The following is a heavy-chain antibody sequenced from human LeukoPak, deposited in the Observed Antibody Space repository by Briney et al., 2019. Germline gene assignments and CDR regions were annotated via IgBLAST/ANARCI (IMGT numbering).Heavy chain of an antibody. Sequence: ASVKVSCKASGYTFTNYYMHWVRQATGQGLEWMGIINPSGGSTSYAQKFQGRVTMTRDTSTSTVYMELSSLRSEDTAVYYCARDATPTYHYVSGPFDPWGQGTLVTVSS. J-gene: IGHJ5*02. CDR3: ARDATPTYHYVSGPFDP. CDR2: INPSGGST. CDR1: GYTFTNYY. D-gene: IGHD3-10*01. V-gene: IGHV1-46*01.